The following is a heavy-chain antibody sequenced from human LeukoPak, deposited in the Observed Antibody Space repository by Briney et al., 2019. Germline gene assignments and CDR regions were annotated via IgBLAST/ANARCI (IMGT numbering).Heavy chain of an antibody. Sequence: SETLSLTCTVSGGSISNYYWSWIRQSPGKGLEWIGYIYYSGSTYYNPSLKSRVTISVDTSKNQFSLKLSSVTAADTAVYYCAIGGYSYPWGWGQGTLVTVSS. CDR1: GGSISNYY. J-gene: IGHJ4*02. CDR2: IYYSGST. V-gene: IGHV4-59*06. CDR3: AIGGYSYPWG. D-gene: IGHD5-18*01.